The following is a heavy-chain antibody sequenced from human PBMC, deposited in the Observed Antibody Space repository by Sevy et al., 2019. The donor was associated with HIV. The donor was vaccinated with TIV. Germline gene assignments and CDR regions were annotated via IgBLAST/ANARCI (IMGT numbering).Heavy chain of an antibody. CDR2: TSNSGSTI. CDR1: GFTFSSYE. V-gene: IGHV3-48*03. CDR3: ARDLPPSATTVPHFDY. J-gene: IGHJ4*02. Sequence: GGSLRLSCTASGFTFSSYEMNWVRQAPGKGLEWVSCTSNSGSTIHYSDSVKGRFTISRDNAKNSLYLQMNSLRAEDTAVYYCARDLPPSATTVPHFDYWGRGTLVTVSS. D-gene: IGHD4-17*01.